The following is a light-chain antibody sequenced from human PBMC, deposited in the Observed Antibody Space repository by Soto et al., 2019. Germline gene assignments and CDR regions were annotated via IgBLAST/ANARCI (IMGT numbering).Light chain of an antibody. V-gene: IGLV1-47*01. CDR3: AAWDDRLSGYV. CDR2: RNN. J-gene: IGLJ1*01. CDR1: SSNIGSNY. Sequence: SVLTPPPSASGTPGQRVTISCSGSSSNIGSNYVYWYQQLPGTAPKLLIYRNNQRPSGVPDRFSGSKSGTSASLAISGLRSEDEADYYCAAWDDRLSGYVFGTGTKVTVL.